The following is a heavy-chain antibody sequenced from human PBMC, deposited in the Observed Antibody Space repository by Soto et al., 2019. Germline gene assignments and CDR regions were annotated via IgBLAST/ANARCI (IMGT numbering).Heavy chain of an antibody. CDR1: GFTFDDYA. V-gene: IGHV3-9*01. CDR3: AKDSSSGIYYYYGMRV. Sequence: GGSLRLSCAASGFTFDDYAMHWVRQAPGKGLEWVSGISWNSGSIGYADSVKGRFTISRDNAKNSLYLQMNSLRAEDTALYYCAKDSSSGIYYYYGMRVWGQGTTVTVSS. CDR2: ISWNSGSI. D-gene: IGHD6-19*01. J-gene: IGHJ6*02.